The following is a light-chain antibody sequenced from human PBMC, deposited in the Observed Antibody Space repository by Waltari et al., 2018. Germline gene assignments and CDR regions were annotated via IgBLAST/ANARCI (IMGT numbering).Light chain of an antibody. CDR2: KTS. V-gene: IGKV1-5*03. CDR3: QQYNSSPLN. J-gene: IGKJ2*01. CDR1: QDISSW. Sequence: DIQMTQSPSSLSASVGDRVTITCRASQDISSWLAWYQQKPGKAPNLLIYKTSNLQSGVPSRFSGSGAGTEFTLTISSLQPEDFATYYCQQYNSSPLNFGQGTKLEI.